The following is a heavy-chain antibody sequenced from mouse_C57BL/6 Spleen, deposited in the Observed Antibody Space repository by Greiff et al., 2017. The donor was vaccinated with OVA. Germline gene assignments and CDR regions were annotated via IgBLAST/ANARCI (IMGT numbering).Heavy chain of an antibody. Sequence: QVQLQQSGAELVRPGTSVKVSCKASGYAFTNYLIEWVKQRPGQGLEWIGVINPGSGGTNYNEKFKGKATLTADKTSSTAYMQLSSLTSEDSAVYFCAREGVYRDGYYDSWGQGTTLTVSS. CDR1: GYAFTNYL. CDR3: AREGVYRDGYYDS. J-gene: IGHJ2*01. CDR2: INPGSGGT. V-gene: IGHV1-54*01. D-gene: IGHD2-3*01.